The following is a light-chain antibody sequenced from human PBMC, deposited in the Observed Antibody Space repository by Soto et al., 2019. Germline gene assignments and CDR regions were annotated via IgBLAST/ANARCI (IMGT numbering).Light chain of an antibody. CDR3: ATWDHSLNGVV. J-gene: IGLJ2*01. Sequence: QSVLTQPPSASGTPGQRVTISCSGSSSNIGRNTVNWFQQLPGTALKLLVYSDNQRPSGVPDRFSGSKSGTSASLAISGLRSGDEADYYCATWDHSLNGVVFGGGTKLTVL. V-gene: IGLV1-44*01. CDR1: SSNIGRNT. CDR2: SDN.